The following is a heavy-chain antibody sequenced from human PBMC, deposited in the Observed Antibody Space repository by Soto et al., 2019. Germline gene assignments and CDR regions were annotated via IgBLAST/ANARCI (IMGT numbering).Heavy chain of an antibody. J-gene: IGHJ4*02. CDR2: ISGGGFTT. CDR1: GFTFSNYD. Sequence: PGGSLRLSCAASGFTFSNYDMSWVRQAPGRGLEWVSTISGGGFTTSSADSVKGRFTISRDSSNLTLYLQMNNLRAEDTAVYFYASGQKPFAYWGQGALVPVSS. D-gene: IGHD6-25*01. CDR3: ASGQKPFAY. V-gene: IGHV3-23*01.